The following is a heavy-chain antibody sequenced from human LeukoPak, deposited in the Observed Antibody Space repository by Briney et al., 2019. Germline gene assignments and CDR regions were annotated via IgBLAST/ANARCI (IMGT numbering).Heavy chain of an antibody. CDR3: AREARGMVRGVSPLDAFDI. CDR2: IYYSGST. Sequence: SETLSLTCTVSGGSISSYYWSWIRQPPGKGLEWIGYIYYSGSTNYNPSLKSRVTISVDTSKNQFSLKLSSVTAADTAVYYCAREARGMVRGVSPLDAFDIWGQGTMVTVSS. V-gene: IGHV4-59*01. CDR1: GGSISSYY. J-gene: IGHJ3*02. D-gene: IGHD3-10*01.